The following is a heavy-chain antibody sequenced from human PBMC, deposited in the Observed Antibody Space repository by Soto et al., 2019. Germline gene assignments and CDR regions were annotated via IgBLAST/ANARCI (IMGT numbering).Heavy chain of an antibody. J-gene: IGHJ6*02. Sequence: PSVKVSCKASGYTFTGYYMHWARQAPGQGLEWMGWINPNSGGTNYAQKFQGWVTMTRDTSISTAYMELSRLRSDDTAVYYCARDRYENMSTDYYYGMDVWGQGTTVTVSS. V-gene: IGHV1-2*04. CDR1: GYTFTGYY. CDR3: ARDRYENMSTDYYYGMDV. D-gene: IGHD3-10*02. CDR2: INPNSGGT.